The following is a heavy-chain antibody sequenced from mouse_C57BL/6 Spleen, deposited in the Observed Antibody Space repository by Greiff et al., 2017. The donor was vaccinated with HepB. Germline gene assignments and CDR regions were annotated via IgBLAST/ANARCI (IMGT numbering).Heavy chain of an antibody. CDR2: ISDGGSYT. CDR3: ARDGSSYWYFDV. Sequence: EVHLVESGGGLVKPGGSLKLSCAASGFTFSSYAMSWVRQTPEKRLEWVATISDGGSYTYYPDNVKGRFTISRDNAKNNLYLQMSHLKSEDTAMYYWARDGSSYWYFDVWGTGTTVTVSS. J-gene: IGHJ1*03. D-gene: IGHD1-1*01. CDR1: GFTFSSYA. V-gene: IGHV5-4*01.